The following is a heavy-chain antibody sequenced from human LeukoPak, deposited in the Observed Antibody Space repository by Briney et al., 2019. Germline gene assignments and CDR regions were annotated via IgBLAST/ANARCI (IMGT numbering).Heavy chain of an antibody. CDR3: ARSHSYYYDSSGYYSDY. CDR2: INPSGGST. Sequence: ASVKVSCKTSGYTXTIYYMHWVRQAPGQGLEWMGIINPSGGSTSYAQKFQGRVTMTRDTSTSTVYMELSSLRSEDTAVYYCARSHSYYYDSSGYYSDYWGQGTLVTVSS. J-gene: IGHJ4*02. D-gene: IGHD3-22*01. V-gene: IGHV1-46*01. CDR1: GYTXTIYY.